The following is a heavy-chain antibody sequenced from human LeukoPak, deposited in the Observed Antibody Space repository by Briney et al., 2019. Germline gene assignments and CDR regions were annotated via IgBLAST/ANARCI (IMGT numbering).Heavy chain of an antibody. D-gene: IGHD3-22*01. V-gene: IGHV3-53*01. CDR2: IYRGGST. CDR3: AREVSDSSGYYGI. CDR1: GFTVSSNY. J-gene: IGHJ4*02. Sequence: GGSLRLSCAASGFTVSSNYMSWVRQAPGKGLEWVSVIYRGGSTYYADSVKGRFTISRDNSKNTLYLQMNSLRAEDTAVYYCAREVSDSSGYYGIWGQGTLVTVSS.